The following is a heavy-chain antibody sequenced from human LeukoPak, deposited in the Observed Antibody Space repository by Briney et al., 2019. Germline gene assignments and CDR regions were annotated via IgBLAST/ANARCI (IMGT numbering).Heavy chain of an antibody. CDR2: IYSSGST. CDR1: GGSVSSYY. V-gene: IGHV4-4*09. D-gene: IGHD2-8*02. J-gene: IGHJ6*03. Sequence: PSETLSLTCSVSGGSVSSYYWGWIRQPPGKGLEWIGYIYSSGSTNYNPSLKSRVTISVDTSKNQFSLKLSSVTAADTAVYYCAKTGVKAPYYYYYMDVWGKGTTVTVSS. CDR3: AKTGVKAPYYYYYMDV.